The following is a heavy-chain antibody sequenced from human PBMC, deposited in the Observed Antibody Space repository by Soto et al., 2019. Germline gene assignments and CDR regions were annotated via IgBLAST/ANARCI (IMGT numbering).Heavy chain of an antibody. CDR1: GYTLTSYD. J-gene: IGHJ6*02. CDR3: ARRSGIAAAGIYYYGLDV. V-gene: IGHV1-8*01. CDR2: MNPNSGNT. Sequence: RASVKVSCKASGYTLTSYDINWVRQATGQGLEWMGWMNPNSGNTGYAQKFQGRVTMTRDTSTSTAYMELSSLRSEDTAVYYCARRSGIAAAGIYYYGLDVWGQGTTVTV. D-gene: IGHD6-13*01.